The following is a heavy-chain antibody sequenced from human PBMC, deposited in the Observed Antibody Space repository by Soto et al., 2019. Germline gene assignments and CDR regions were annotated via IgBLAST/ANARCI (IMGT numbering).Heavy chain of an antibody. D-gene: IGHD6-19*01. CDR1: GYTFTSYG. Sequence: QVQLVQSGAEVKKPGASVKVSCKASGYTFTSYGISWVRQAPGQGLEWMGWISAYNGNTNYAQKLQGRVTMTTDTATSTADMELRSLRSDDPDVYYCSRDLAVGLVDYWGQGTLVTVSS. J-gene: IGHJ4*02. V-gene: IGHV1-18*01. CDR2: ISAYNGNT. CDR3: SRDLAVGLVDY.